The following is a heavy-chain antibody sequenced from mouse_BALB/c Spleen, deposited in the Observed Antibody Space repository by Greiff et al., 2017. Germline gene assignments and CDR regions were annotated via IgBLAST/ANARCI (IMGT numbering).Heavy chain of an antibody. CDR3: AYYDSSWYCDV. CDR1: GFNIKDTY. J-gene: IGHJ1*01. V-gene: IGHV14-3*02. Sequence: VQLQQSGAEFVKPGASVKLSCTASGFNIKDTYMHWVKQRPEQGLEWIGRIDPANGNTKYDPKFQGKATITADTTSNTDYLQISSLKSEDTAVYYCAYYDSSWYCDVWGAGTTVTVSS. CDR2: IDPANGNT. D-gene: IGHD1-1*01.